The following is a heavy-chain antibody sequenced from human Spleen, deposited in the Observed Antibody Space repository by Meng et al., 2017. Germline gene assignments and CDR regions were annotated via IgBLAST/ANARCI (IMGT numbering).Heavy chain of an antibody. J-gene: IGHJ4*02. CDR3: ARDRPPGDY. Sequence: VHLVQSGAEVKKPGASVKVSCKPSGYKFPDYYIHWVRRAPGQGLEWMGRIDPKNGDTHYAQKFQGRVTMTRDTSISTAYMELSRLRSDDTAVYYCARDRPPGDYWGQGTLVTVSS. V-gene: IGHV1-2*06. CDR1: GYKFPDYY. CDR2: IDPKNGDT. D-gene: IGHD3-10*01.